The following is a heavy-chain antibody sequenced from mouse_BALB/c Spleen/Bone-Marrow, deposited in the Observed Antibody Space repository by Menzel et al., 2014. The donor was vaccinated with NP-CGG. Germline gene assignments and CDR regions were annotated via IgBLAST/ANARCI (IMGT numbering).Heavy chain of an antibody. CDR3: ARDDYYAMDY. CDR2: IRNKANGYTT. V-gene: IGHV7-3*02. CDR1: GFTFTDYY. Sequence: DVHLVESGGGLVQPGGSLRLSRATSGFTFTDYYMSWVRQPPGKALEWLGFIRNKANGYTTEYSASVKGRFTISRDNSQSILYLQMNTLRAEDSATYYCARDDYYAMDYWGQGTSVTVSS. J-gene: IGHJ4*01.